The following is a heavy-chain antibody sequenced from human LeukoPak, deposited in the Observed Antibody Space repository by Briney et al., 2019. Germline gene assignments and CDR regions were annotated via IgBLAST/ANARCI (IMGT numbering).Heavy chain of an antibody. Sequence: PRGSLRLSCAASEFTFSDYYMSWIRQAPGKGLEWVSYISSSSSYTDYADSVYGRFTISRDNAKNSLSLQMNSLRAEDTAVYYCARGRGSGSRWGGAFDIWGQGTMVTVSS. CDR2: ISSSSSYT. CDR1: EFTFSDYY. J-gene: IGHJ3*02. V-gene: IGHV3-11*05. D-gene: IGHD3-10*01. CDR3: ARGRGSGSRWGGAFDI.